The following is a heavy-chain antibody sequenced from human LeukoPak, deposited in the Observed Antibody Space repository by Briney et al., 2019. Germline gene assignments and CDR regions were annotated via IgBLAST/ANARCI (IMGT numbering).Heavy chain of an antibody. J-gene: IGHJ5*02. CDR1: GGTFSSYA. CDR3: ARVGRYFDWLSYNWFDP. CDR2: IIPIFGTA. Sequence: SVKVSCKASGGTFSSYAISWVRQAPGQGLEWMGGIIPIFGTANYAQKFQGRVTITTDESTSTAYMELGSLRSEDTAVYYCARVGRYFDWLSYNWFDPWGQGTLVTVSS. V-gene: IGHV1-69*05. D-gene: IGHD3-9*01.